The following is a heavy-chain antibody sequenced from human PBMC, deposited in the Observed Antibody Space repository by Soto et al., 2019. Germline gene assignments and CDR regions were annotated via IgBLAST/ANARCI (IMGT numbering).Heavy chain of an antibody. J-gene: IGHJ4*02. CDR1: GFTFSTHA. V-gene: IGHV3-23*01. CDR2: IIGSAGST. CDR3: AKDVGPSVFGVALNDY. Sequence: PGGSLRLSCAASGFTFSTHAMSWVRQAPGKGLEWVSSIIGSAGSTYYADSVRGRFTISRDNSKNTLYLQMSSLRADDTAVYYCAKDVGPSVFGVALNDYWGQGTLVTVSS. D-gene: IGHD3-3*01.